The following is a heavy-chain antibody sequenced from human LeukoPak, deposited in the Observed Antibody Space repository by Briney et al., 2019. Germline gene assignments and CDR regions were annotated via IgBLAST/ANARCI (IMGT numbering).Heavy chain of an antibody. CDR1: GFTFSSYA. CDR3: AKDPYSSSSWVY. J-gene: IGHJ4*02. Sequence: GGSLRLSCAASGFTFSSYAMHWVRQAPGKGLEWVAVISSDRSNKYYADSVKGRFTISRDNSNNTLYLQMTSLRAEDTAVYYCAKDPYSSSSWVYWGQGTLVTVSS. V-gene: IGHV3-30-3*01. CDR2: ISSDRSNK. D-gene: IGHD6-6*01.